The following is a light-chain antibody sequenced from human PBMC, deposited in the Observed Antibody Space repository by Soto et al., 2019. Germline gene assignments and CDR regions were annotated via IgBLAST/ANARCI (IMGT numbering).Light chain of an antibody. CDR3: QQYNSMPS. J-gene: IGKJ4*01. CDR1: HDVSRN. Sequence: DIQMTQSPSSLSASEGDRVTITCQSSHDVSRNLNWFQQKPGEAPQLLIYDASNLERGVPSRFSGSGSGSDFTLTISSLQADVVATYYCQQYNSMPSFGGGTEVEIK. V-gene: IGKV1-33*01. CDR2: DAS.